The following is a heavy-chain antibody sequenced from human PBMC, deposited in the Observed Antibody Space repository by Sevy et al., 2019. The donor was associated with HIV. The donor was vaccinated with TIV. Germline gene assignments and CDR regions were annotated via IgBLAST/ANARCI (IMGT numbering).Heavy chain of an antibody. CDR3: ARDHVDTAMVKVFDY. CDR1: GFTFSSYS. J-gene: IGHJ4*02. Sequence: GGSLRLSCAASGFTFSSYSMNWVRQAPGKGLEWVSYISSSSTIYYADSVKGRFTISRDNAKNSLYLQMNSLRDEDTAVYYCARDHVDTAMVKVFDYWGQGTLVTVSS. D-gene: IGHD5-18*01. V-gene: IGHV3-48*02. CDR2: ISSSSTI.